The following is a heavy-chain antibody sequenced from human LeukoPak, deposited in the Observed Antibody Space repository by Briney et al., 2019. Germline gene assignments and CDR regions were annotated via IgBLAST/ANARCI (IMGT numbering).Heavy chain of an antibody. Sequence: LVKVSCRASGGTFSSYAISWVRQAPGQGLEWMGGIIPIFGTANYAQKFRGRVTITADESTSTAYMELSSLRSEDTAVYYCARVTGASPLDAFDIWGQGTMVTVSS. CDR1: GGTFSSYA. V-gene: IGHV1-69*13. CDR3: ARVTGASPLDAFDI. CDR2: IIPIFGTA. D-gene: IGHD7-27*01. J-gene: IGHJ3*02.